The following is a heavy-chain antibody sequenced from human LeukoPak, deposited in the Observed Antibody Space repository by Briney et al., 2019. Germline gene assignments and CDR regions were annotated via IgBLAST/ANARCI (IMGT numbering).Heavy chain of an antibody. CDR2: IYYSGST. Sequence: SETLSLTCAVSGGSISSGGYSWSWIRQPPGKGLEWIGYIYYSGSTYYNPSLKSRVTISVDTSKNQFSLKLSSVTAADTAVYYCARDGYDYVWGSYRYFDYWGQGTLVTVSS. CDR1: GGSISSGGYS. D-gene: IGHD3-16*02. J-gene: IGHJ4*02. V-gene: IGHV4-30-4*07. CDR3: ARDGYDYVWGSYRYFDY.